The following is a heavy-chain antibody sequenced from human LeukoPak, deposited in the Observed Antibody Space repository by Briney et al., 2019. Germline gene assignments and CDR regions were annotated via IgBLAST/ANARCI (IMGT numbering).Heavy chain of an antibody. D-gene: IGHD2-15*01. V-gene: IGHV3-7*05. CDR1: GFTFSNYW. Sequence: GGTLRLSCAASGFTFSNYWMTWVRQAPGKGREWVANIKQDGSEKYYVDSVKGRFTISRDNAKNSLYLQMNSLRAEDTALYYCAREDQPRGTFDYWGQGILVTVSS. CDR3: AREDQPRGTFDY. CDR2: IKQDGSEK. J-gene: IGHJ4*02.